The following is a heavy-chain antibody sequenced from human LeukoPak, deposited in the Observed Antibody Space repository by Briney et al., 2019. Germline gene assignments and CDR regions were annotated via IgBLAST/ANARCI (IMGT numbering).Heavy chain of an antibody. J-gene: IGHJ4*02. CDR1: GFTFSSYA. CDR2: ISGSGGST. Sequence: TGGSLRLSCAASGFTFSSYAMSWVRQAPGKGLEWVSAISGSGGSTYYADSVKGRFTISRDNSKNTLYLQMNSLRAEDTAVYYCAKDSAYCGGDCYFGPWTNFDYWGQGTLVTVSS. V-gene: IGHV3-23*01. D-gene: IGHD2-21*02. CDR3: AKDSAYCGGDCYFGPWTNFDY.